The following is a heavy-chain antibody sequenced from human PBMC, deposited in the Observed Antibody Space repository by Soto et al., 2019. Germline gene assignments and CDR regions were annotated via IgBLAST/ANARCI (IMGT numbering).Heavy chain of an antibody. V-gene: IGHV1-69*06. Sequence: GSSVKVSCKASGGTFSSYAISWVRQAPGQGLEWMGGIIPIFGTANYAQKFQGRVTITADKSTSTAYMELSSLRSEDTAVYYCAISCIVGDADAFYIWARRTIVTGS. CDR2: IIPIFGTA. D-gene: IGHD1-26*01. CDR1: GGTFSSYA. J-gene: IGHJ3*02. CDR3: AISCIVGDADAFYI.